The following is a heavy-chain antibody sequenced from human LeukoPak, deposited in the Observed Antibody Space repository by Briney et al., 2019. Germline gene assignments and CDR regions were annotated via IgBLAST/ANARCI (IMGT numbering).Heavy chain of an antibody. D-gene: IGHD3-16*02. CDR1: GFTFSSYS. V-gene: IGHV3-21*01. CDR2: ISSSSSYI. J-gene: IGHJ4*02. CDR3: ARGVWGSYRLFDY. Sequence: GGSLRLSCAASGFTFSSYSMNWVRQAPGKGLEWVSSISSSSSYIYYADSVKGRFTISRDNAKNSLYLQMNSLRAEDTAVYYCARGVWGSYRLFDYWGQGTLVTVSS.